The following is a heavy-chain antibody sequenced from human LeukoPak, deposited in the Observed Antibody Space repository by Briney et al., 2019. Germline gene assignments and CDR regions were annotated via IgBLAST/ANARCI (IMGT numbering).Heavy chain of an antibody. V-gene: IGHV4-38-2*01. CDR3: ARRGYSGSYGDDY. D-gene: IGHD1-26*01. CDR2: IYYSGTT. CDR1: GYPIGSGYF. Sequence: SETLSLTCGVSGYPIGSGYFWGWIRQPPGKGLEWIATIYYSGTTYYNPSLKSRITISMDTSKNQFSLKLSSVTAADTAVYYCARRGYSGSYGDDYWGQGTLVTVSS. J-gene: IGHJ4*02.